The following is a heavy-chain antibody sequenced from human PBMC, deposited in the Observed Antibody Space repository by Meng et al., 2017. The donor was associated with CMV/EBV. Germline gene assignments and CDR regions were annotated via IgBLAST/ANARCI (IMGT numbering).Heavy chain of an antibody. CDR2: IWYDGSNK. V-gene: IGHV3-33*01. CDR3: ARGGASVAGLRHYYYYNMDV. D-gene: IGHD6-19*01. Sequence: GESLKISCAASGFTFSSYGMHWVRQAPGKGLEWVAVIWYDGSNKYYADSVKGRFTISRDNSKNTLYLQMNSLRAEDTAVYYCARGGASVAGLRHYYYYNMDVWGLGTTVTVSS. CDR1: GFTFSSYG. J-gene: IGHJ6*02.